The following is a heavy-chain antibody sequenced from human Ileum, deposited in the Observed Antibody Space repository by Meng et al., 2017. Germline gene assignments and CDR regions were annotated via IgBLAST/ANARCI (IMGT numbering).Heavy chain of an antibody. D-gene: IGHD1-1*01. V-gene: IGHV3-30*03. Sequence: VESGGGGIQPGRSLRHSCAGYGFTFSDYAMHWVRQAPGKGLEWVSIISYDGSFEDYADFAKGRFTISRDNAKNTLSLEMNSLRSDDTAVYYCARGRYDHLYNWFESWGQGTLVTVSS. CDR3: ARGRYDHLYNWFES. CDR2: ISYDGSFE. J-gene: IGHJ5*01. CDR1: GFTFSDYA.